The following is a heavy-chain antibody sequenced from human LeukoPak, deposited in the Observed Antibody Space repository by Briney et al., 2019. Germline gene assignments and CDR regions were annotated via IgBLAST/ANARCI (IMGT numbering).Heavy chain of an antibody. CDR2: IYHSGST. CDR1: GGSISSSNW. V-gene: IGHV4-4*02. D-gene: IGHD3-16*01. Sequence: PSGTLSLTCAVSGGSISSSNWWSWVRQPPGKGLEWIGEIYHSGSTNYNPSLKSRVTISVDKSKNQFSLKLSSVTAADTAVYYCARVKDPGGYYYYYYMDIWGKGNTVTVSS. CDR3: ARVKDPGGYYYYYYMDI. J-gene: IGHJ6*03.